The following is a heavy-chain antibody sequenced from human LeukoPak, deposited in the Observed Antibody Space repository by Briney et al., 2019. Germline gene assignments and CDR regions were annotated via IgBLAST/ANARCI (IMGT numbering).Heavy chain of an antibody. J-gene: IGHJ4*02. Sequence: GGSLRLSCAPSGFIFSIHDMTWVRQAPGKGLEWVSTISNSDNSTYYADSVKGRFTISRDNSKNTLYLQMNSLRAENTAVYYCAKEAGYSTWGFDYWGQGTLVTVSS. D-gene: IGHD6-13*01. CDR2: ISNSDNST. CDR1: GFIFSIHD. V-gene: IGHV3-23*01. CDR3: AKEAGYSTWGFDY.